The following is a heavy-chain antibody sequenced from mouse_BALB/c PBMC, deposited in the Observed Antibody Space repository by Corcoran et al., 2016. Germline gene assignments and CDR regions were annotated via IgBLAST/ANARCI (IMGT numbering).Heavy chain of an antibody. CDR2: IDPANGNT. Sequence: EVQLQQSGAELVKPGASVKLSCTASGFNIKDTYMHWVKQRPEQGLEWIGRIDPANGNTKYDPKFQGKATMTADTSSNTAYLQLSSLTSEDTAVYYCARGRARAPYYFDYWGQGTTLTVSS. CDR3: ARGRARAPYYFDY. V-gene: IGHV14-3*02. D-gene: IGHD3-1*01. CDR1: GFNIKDTY. J-gene: IGHJ2*01.